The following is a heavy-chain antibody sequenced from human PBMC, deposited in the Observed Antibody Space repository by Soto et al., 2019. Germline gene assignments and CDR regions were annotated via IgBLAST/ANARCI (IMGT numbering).Heavy chain of an antibody. V-gene: IGHV3-11*05. Sequence: QVQLVESGGGLVKPGGSLRLSCTASGFSFSDYYMSWIRQAPGKGLEWVSYISSSSSYTNYADSVKGRFTISRDNAKNSLYLQMNSLRAEDTAVYYCAIEAATYFDYWGQGTLVTVSS. J-gene: IGHJ4*02. CDR3: AIEAATYFDY. CDR2: ISSSSSYT. CDR1: GFSFSDYY.